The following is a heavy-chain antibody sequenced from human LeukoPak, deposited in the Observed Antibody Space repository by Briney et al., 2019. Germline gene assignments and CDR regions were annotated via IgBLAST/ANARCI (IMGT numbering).Heavy chain of an antibody. CDR1: GYTFTDYY. CDR2: IGPKSADT. J-gene: IGHJ3*01. CDR3: ARDGVAGRSDAFDL. D-gene: IGHD6-19*01. Sequence: ASVKVSCKASGYTFTDYYIHWVRQAPGQGLEWMTYIGPKSADTHYAQKFQGRVTMTLDTSISTAYMELKWLTAGDTAVYYCARDGVAGRSDAFDLWGQGTMVTVS. V-gene: IGHV1-2*02.